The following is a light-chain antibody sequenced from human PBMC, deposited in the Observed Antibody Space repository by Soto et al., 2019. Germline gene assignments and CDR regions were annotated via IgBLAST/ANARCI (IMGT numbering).Light chain of an antibody. CDR1: SSNIGVNT. V-gene: IGLV1-44*01. Sequence: QSVLTQPPSASGTPGQRVTISCSGRSSNIGVNTVNWYQQLPGTAPKLLIYNDAQRPSGVPDRFSGSKSGTSASLAISGLQSEDEADYYCAAWDDSLNGGVFGGGTKVTVL. J-gene: IGLJ3*02. CDR2: NDA. CDR3: AAWDDSLNGGV.